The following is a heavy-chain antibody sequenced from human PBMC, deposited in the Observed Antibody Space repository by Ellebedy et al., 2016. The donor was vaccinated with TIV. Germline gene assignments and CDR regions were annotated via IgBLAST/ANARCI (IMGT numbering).Heavy chain of an antibody. J-gene: IGHJ4*02. CDR3: ASQNGAYCSSHTCSHGLDY. V-gene: IGHV3-33*05. Sequence: GESLKISXAVSGFTFRLFGMHWVRQTPGRGLEWVAAVSFNGTLQHYAESVKGRFTVSRDNAKTTLYLHMDSLRVEDTGIYYCASQNGAYCSSHTCSHGLDYWGQGTPVTVSS. CDR1: GFTFRLFG. CDR2: VSFNGTLQ. D-gene: IGHD2-2*01.